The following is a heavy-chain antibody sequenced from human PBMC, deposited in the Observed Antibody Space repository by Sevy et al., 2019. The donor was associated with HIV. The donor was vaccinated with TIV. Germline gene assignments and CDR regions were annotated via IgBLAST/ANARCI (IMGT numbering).Heavy chain of an antibody. Sequence: GGSLRLSCTASGFTFGDYAMSWFRQAPGKGLEWVGFIRSKAYGWTTEYAASVKGRFTISRDDSKSIAYLQMNSLKTEDTAVYYCTRFRELADYYFDYWGQGTLVTVSS. J-gene: IGHJ4*02. CDR1: GFTFGDYA. CDR3: TRFRELADYYFDY. D-gene: IGHD2-15*01. CDR2: IRSKAYGWTT. V-gene: IGHV3-49*03.